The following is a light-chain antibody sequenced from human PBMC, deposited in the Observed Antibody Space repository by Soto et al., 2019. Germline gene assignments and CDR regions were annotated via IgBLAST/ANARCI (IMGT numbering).Light chain of an antibody. CDR1: QSVSSN. Sequence: EIVMTQSPATLSVSPGERATLSCRASQSVSSNLAWYQQKPGQAPRLLIYGASTRATGIPARFSGSGSGTEFTLIISSLQSEDFSAYYCQQYNNWPPWTFGRGTKVEIK. CDR3: QQYNNWPPWT. J-gene: IGKJ1*01. CDR2: GAS. V-gene: IGKV3-15*01.